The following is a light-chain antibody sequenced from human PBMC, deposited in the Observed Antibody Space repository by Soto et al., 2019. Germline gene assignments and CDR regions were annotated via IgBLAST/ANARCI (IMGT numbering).Light chain of an antibody. CDR3: QQSYSTPYT. Sequence: DIQMTQSPSSLSASVGDRVTITCRARQSISSYLNWYQQKPGKAPKLLIYAASSLQSGVPSRFSGSGSGTDFPPTISSLQPEDFAAYYGQQSYSTPYTCGPGTKLEIK. CDR1: QSISSY. CDR2: AAS. J-gene: IGKJ2*01. V-gene: IGKV1-39*01.